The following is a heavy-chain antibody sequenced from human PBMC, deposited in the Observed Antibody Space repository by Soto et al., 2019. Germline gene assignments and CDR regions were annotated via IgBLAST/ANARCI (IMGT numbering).Heavy chain of an antibody. V-gene: IGHV1-69*13. D-gene: IGHD3-3*01. CDR3: ASDYDFWSGYYDYYYYGMDV. Sequence: ASVKVSCKASGGTFSSYAISWVRQAPGQGLEWMGGIIPIFGTANYAQKFQGRVTITADESTSTAYMELSSLRSEDTAVYYCASDYDFWSGYYDYYYYGMDVWGQGTTVTVSS. J-gene: IGHJ6*02. CDR1: GGTFSSYA. CDR2: IIPIFGTA.